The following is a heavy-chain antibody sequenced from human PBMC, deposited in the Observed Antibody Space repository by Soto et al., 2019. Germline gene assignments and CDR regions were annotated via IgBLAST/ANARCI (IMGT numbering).Heavy chain of an antibody. CDR3: ARDQAYCGGDCYPGSFDP. Sequence: ASVKVSCKASGYTFTSYAMHWVRQAPGQRLEWMGWINAGNGNTKYSQKFQGRVTITRDTSASTAYMELSSLRSEDTAVYYCARDQAYCGGDCYPGSFDPWGQGTLVTVSS. CDR2: INAGNGNT. D-gene: IGHD2-21*02. V-gene: IGHV1-3*01. CDR1: GYTFTSYA. J-gene: IGHJ5*02.